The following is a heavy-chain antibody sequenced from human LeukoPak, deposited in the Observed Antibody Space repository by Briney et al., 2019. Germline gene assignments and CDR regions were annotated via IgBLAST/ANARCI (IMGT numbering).Heavy chain of an antibody. CDR3: ARRVGATMVWYGMDV. CDR2: IKSKTDGGTT. Sequence: GALRLSCSASGFTFSNALMGWVRQAPGEGLEGGGRIKSKTDGGTTDYAAPVKGRFTISRDDSKNTLYLQMNSLRVEDTAVYYCARRVGATMVWYGMDVWGQGTTVTVSS. D-gene: IGHD1-26*01. V-gene: IGHV3-15*01. CDR1: GFTFSNAL. J-gene: IGHJ6*02.